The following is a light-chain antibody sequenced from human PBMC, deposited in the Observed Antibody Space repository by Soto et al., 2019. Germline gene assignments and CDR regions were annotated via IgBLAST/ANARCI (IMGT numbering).Light chain of an antibody. V-gene: IGKV3-20*01. Sequence: EIVLTQSPGTLSLSPGERATLSCRASQSVSSSYLGWYQRKPGQAPRLLIYGASSRATGIPDRFSGRVSGTDFTLTISRLEPEDFAVYYCQQYGNSPYTFGRGTKVDIK. CDR2: GAS. CDR3: QQYGNSPYT. CDR1: QSVSSSY. J-gene: IGKJ2*01.